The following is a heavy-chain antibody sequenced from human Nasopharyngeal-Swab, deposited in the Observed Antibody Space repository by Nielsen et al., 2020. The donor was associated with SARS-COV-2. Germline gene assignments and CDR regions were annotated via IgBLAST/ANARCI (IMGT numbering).Heavy chain of an antibody. V-gene: IGHV5-51*01. D-gene: IGHD4-17*01. J-gene: IGHJ3*01. CDR1: GPSFSNYW. CDR2: IYPGDSDT. CDR3: ARQRTTLTLGRAFDL. Sequence: GESLKISCKGSGPSFSNYWIAWVRQMPGKGPEWMGIIYPGDSDTRYSPSIQGQVTISADKSISTAYLQWSSLKASDTAIYYCARQRTTLTLGRAFDLWGQGTMVTVSS.